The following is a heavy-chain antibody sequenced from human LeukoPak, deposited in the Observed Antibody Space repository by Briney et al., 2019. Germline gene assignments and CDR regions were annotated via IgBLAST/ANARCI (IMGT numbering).Heavy chain of an antibody. Sequence: ASVKVSCKASGYTFTSYGISWVRQAPGQGLEWMGWISAYNGNTNYAQKFQGRVTMTEDTSTDTAYMELSSLRSEDTAVYYCATMTTVVRGTTFDYWGQGTLVTVSS. V-gene: IGHV1-18*01. J-gene: IGHJ4*02. CDR2: ISAYNGNT. D-gene: IGHD4-23*01. CDR3: ATMTTVVRGTTFDY. CDR1: GYTFTSYG.